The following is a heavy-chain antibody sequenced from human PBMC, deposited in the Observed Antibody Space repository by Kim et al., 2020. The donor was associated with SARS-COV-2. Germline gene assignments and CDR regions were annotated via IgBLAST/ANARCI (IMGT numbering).Heavy chain of an antibody. CDR1: GFTFSSYG. J-gene: IGHJ6*02. V-gene: IGHV3-30*18. CDR2: ISYDGSNK. D-gene: IGHD6-13*01. CDR3: AKVYYSSWYHPNYYYGMDV. Sequence: GGSLRLSCAASGFTFSSYGMHWVRQAPGKGLEWVAVISYDGSNKYYADSVKGRFTISRDNSKNTLYLQMNSLRAEDTAVYYCAKVYYSSWYHPNYYYGMDVWGQGTTVTVSS.